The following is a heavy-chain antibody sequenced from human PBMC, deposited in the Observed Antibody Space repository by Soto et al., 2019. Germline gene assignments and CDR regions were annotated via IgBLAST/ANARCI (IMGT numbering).Heavy chain of an antibody. Sequence: GGSLRLSCAASGFTFSSYSMNWVRQAPGKWLEWVSYISNSCSTIFYADSVKGRFTISRDSAKNSLYLQMNSLRDEDTAVYYCARDPYCSSSSCYSYGMDVWGQGXTVTVSS. CDR1: GFTFSSYS. CDR3: ARDPYCSSSSCYSYGMDV. CDR2: ISNSCSTI. D-gene: IGHD2-15*01. J-gene: IGHJ6*02. V-gene: IGHV3-48*02.